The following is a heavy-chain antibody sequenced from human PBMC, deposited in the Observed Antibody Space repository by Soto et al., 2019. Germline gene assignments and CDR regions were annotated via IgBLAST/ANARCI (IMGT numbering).Heavy chain of an antibody. V-gene: IGHV3-23*01. CDR2: LSGGGGDT. J-gene: IGHJ6*02. CDR1: GFTFSSYS. Sequence: GGSLRLSCAASGFTFSSYSMNWVRQAPGKGLEWVSTLSGGGGDTYYADSVKGRFTISRDNSKNTLYLQMNSLRAEDTAIYYCAKALIAPYYYYGMDVWGQGTTVTVSS. CDR3: AKALIAPYYYYGMDV.